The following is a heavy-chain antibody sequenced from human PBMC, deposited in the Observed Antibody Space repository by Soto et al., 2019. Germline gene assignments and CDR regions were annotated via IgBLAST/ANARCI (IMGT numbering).Heavy chain of an antibody. CDR2: THHRGNT. Sequence: QVQLQQWGAGLLKPSETLSLTCAVYGGSFSDFHWCWIRQPPGKGLEWIGETHHRGNTNYNPSLKSRVTMSVDTSQNQFSLKMTSVTAADTAVYYCARTHYSMDVWDKGTTVTVSS. J-gene: IGHJ6*03. V-gene: IGHV4-34*01. CDR1: GGSFSDFH. CDR3: ARTHYSMDV.